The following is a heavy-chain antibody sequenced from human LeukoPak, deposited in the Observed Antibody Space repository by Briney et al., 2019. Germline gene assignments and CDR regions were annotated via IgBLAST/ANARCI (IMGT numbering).Heavy chain of an antibody. CDR1: GFTFTSYS. CDR2: ISGSSRTM. Sequence: GGSLRLSCAASGFTFTSYSMYWVRQAPGKGLEWVSYISGSSRTMYYADSVKGRFTISRDNAKNSLNLQMNSLRAEDTAVYYCARDSSTDFWSYYFDYWGQGILVTVSS. D-gene: IGHD3-3*01. V-gene: IGHV3-48*04. J-gene: IGHJ4*02. CDR3: ARDSSTDFWSYYFDY.